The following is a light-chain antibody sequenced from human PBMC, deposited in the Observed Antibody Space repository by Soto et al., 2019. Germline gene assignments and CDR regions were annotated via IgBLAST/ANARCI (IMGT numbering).Light chain of an antibody. CDR2: EVN. CDR1: SSDVGGYNY. CDR3: SSYTSSSTLVV. V-gene: IGLV2-14*01. Sequence: QSALTQPASVSGSPGQSITISCTGTSSDVGGYNYVSWYQQHPGKAPKLMIYEVNNRPSEVSTRFSGSKSGNTASLTISGLHAEYEADYYCSSYTSSSTLVVFGGGTKHTVL. J-gene: IGLJ2*01.